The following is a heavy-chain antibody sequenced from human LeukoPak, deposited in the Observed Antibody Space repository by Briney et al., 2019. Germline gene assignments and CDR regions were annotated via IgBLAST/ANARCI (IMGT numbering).Heavy chain of an antibody. Sequence: GGSLRLSCAASGFTFSSYGMHWVRQAPGKGLVWVAFIGYDATNKYYADSVKGRFTISRDNSKNTLYLQMNSLRAEDTALYYCARVPYGGRVYFDYWGQGTLVTVSS. D-gene: IGHD4-23*01. CDR1: GFTFSSYG. J-gene: IGHJ4*02. V-gene: IGHV3-30*02. CDR2: IGYDATNK. CDR3: ARVPYGGRVYFDY.